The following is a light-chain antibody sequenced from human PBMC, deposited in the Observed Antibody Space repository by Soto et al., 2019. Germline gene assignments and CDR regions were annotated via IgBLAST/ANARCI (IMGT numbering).Light chain of an antibody. CDR2: DVS. CDR1: SSDVGGYNY. Sequence: QSVLTQPASVSGSPGQSITISCTGTSSDVGGYNYVSWYQQHPGKAPQLIIYDVSNRPSGVSNRFSGSKSGNTASLTISGLQAEDEADYYCSSYTSSSSLPYVFGTGTKVTVL. J-gene: IGLJ1*01. V-gene: IGLV2-14*01. CDR3: SSYTSSSSLPYV.